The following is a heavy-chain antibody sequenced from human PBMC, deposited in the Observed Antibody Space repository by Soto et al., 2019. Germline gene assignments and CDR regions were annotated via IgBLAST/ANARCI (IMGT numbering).Heavy chain of an antibody. CDR2: ISDSGTST. D-gene: IGHD5-18*01. Sequence: PGGSLRLSCEAPGTIFSSCAMSWVRQAPGRGLEWVSSISDSGTSTYYADSVKGRFTISRDNSKNTLYLQMNSLRGGDTAAYYCSTRVYSYVTISDYWGQGTLVTVSS. V-gene: IGHV3-23*01. J-gene: IGHJ4*02. CDR3: STRVYSYVTISDY. CDR1: GTIFSSCA.